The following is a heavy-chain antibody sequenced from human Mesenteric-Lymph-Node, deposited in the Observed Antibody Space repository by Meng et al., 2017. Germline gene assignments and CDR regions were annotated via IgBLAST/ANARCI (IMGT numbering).Heavy chain of an antibody. D-gene: IGHD6-25*01. V-gene: IGHV3-48*01. J-gene: IGHJ4*02. CDR3: ARVRAAAIAY. Sequence: ESLKISCAASGFTFSSYCMHWVRQAPGKGLGWVSYISSSGLTIYYTDSVKGRFTISRDKAKNSLYLQMNSLRAEDTAVYYCARVRAAAIAYWGQGTLVTVSS. CDR1: GFTFSSYC. CDR2: ISSSGLTI.